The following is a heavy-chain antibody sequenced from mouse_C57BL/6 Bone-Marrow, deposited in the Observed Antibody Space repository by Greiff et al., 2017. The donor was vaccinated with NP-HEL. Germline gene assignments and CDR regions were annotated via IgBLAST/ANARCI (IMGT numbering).Heavy chain of an antibody. Sequence: SGAELVRPGASVKLSCTASGFNIKDDYMHWVKQRPEQGLEWIGWIDPENGDTEYASKFQGKATITAYTSSNTAYLQLSSLTSEDTAVYYCTTRGSSPFAYWGQGTLVTVSA. V-gene: IGHV14-4*01. J-gene: IGHJ3*01. CDR2: IDPENGDT. D-gene: IGHD1-1*01. CDR3: TTRGSSPFAY. CDR1: GFNIKDDY.